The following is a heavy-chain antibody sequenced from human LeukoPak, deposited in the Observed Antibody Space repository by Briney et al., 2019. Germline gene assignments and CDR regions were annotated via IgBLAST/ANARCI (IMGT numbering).Heavy chain of an antibody. D-gene: IGHD2-15*01. J-gene: IGHJ5*02. CDR3: AREELGYCSGGSCYLKLGWFDP. CDR1: GGSISSYY. V-gene: IGHV4-59*12. Sequence: PSETLSLTCTVSGGSISSYYWSWIRQPPGKGLEWIGYIYCSGSTYYNPSLKSRVTISVDTSKNQFSLKLSSVTAADTAVYYCAREELGYCSGGSCYLKLGWFDPWGQGTLVTVSS. CDR2: IYCSGST.